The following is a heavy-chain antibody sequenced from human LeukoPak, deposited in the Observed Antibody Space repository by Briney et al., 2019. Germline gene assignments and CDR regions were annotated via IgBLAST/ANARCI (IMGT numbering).Heavy chain of an antibody. CDR2: INHSGST. CDR3: ARDRGAAPNLGAFDI. J-gene: IGHJ3*02. Sequence: SETLSLTCAVYGGSFSGYYWSWIRQPPGKGLEWIGEINHSGSTNYNPSLKSRVTISVDTSKNQFSLKLSSVTAADTAVYYCARDRGAAPNLGAFDIWGQGTMVTVSS. CDR1: GGSFSGYY. V-gene: IGHV4-34*01. D-gene: IGHD3-10*01.